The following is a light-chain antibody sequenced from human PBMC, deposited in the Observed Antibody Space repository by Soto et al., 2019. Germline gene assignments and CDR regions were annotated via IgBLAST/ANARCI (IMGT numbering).Light chain of an antibody. V-gene: IGKV3-20*01. CDR2: GAS. J-gene: IGKJ1*01. CDR1: QSVSSSY. CDR3: QQYGSSPPT. Sequence: EIVLTQSPGTLSLSPGERATLSCRASQSVSSSYLAWYQQKPGQAPRLLIYGASSRATGIPDRLSGSGSGTDFTLTIRRREPEDFAVYYCQQYGSSPPTYGQGTKVEI.